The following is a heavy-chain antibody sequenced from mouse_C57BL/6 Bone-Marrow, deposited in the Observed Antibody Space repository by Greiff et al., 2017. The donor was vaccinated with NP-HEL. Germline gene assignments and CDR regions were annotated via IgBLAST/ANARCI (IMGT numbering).Heavy chain of an antibody. CDR3: ASSSPYYFGY. D-gene: IGHD1-1*01. V-gene: IGHV5-17*01. CDR1: GFTFSDYG. J-gene: IGHJ2*01. CDR2: ISRGSSTI. Sequence: EVKLVESGGGLVKPGGSLKLSCAASGFTFSDYGMHWVRQAPEKGLEWVAYISRGSSTIYYADTVKGRFTISRDNAKNTLFLQLTSLRSEDTAMYYCASSSPYYFGYWGEGTTLTVSS.